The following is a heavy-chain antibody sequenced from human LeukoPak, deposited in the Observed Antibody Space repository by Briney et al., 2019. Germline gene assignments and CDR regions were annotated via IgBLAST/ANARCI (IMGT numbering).Heavy chain of an antibody. Sequence: PGGSLRLSCAASGFTFSSYGMHWVRQAPGKGLEWVAVISYDGSNKYYADSVKGRFTISRDNSKNTLYLQMNSLRAEDTAVYYCAKAGCSGGSCFDYWGQGTLVTVSS. J-gene: IGHJ4*02. CDR3: AKAGCSGGSCFDY. V-gene: IGHV3-30*18. CDR1: GFTFSSYG. D-gene: IGHD2-15*01. CDR2: ISYDGSNK.